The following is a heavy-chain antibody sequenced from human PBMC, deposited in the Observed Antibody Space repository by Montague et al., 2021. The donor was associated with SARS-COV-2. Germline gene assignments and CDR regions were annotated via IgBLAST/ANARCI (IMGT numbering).Heavy chain of an antibody. J-gene: IGHJ4*02. CDR1: GGSFTGYS. CDR2: VKHSGGT. D-gene: IGHD2-15*01. V-gene: IGHV4-34*01. CDR3: ASPVSGSWHGFEY. Sequence: SETLSLTCAVDGGSFTGYSWYWICQPPRKGQERIGVVKHSGGTNYYPYLKSRVTVSIDMTKTQFPLNLEPGTAADTAVYYCASPVSGSWHGFEYWGQGTLVTVSS.